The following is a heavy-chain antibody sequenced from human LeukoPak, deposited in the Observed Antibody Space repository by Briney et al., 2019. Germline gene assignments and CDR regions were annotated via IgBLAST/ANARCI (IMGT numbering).Heavy chain of an antibody. CDR1: GFTASSKY. Sequence: GGSLRLSCAASGFTASSKYMSWVRQAPGKGLEWASVIYSGGSTYYADSVKGRFTISRDNSKNTLYLQMNSLRAEDTAVYYCARGCSSTSCYGFDYWGQGTLVTVSS. D-gene: IGHD2-2*01. CDR2: IYSGGST. CDR3: ARGCSSTSCYGFDY. V-gene: IGHV3-53*01. J-gene: IGHJ4*02.